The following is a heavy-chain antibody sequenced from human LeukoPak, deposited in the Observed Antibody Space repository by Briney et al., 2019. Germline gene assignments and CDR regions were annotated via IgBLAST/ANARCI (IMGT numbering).Heavy chain of an antibody. CDR2: IYPRDGST. CDR1: GYTFTSYY. CDR3: ARDQEAFDY. Sequence: ASVKVSCKASGYTFTSYYMHWVRQAPGQGLEWMGMIYPRDGSTSYAQKFQGRVTVTRDTSTSTVHMELSGLRSEDTAVYYCARDQEAFDYWGQGTLVTVSS. J-gene: IGHJ4*02. V-gene: IGHV1-46*01.